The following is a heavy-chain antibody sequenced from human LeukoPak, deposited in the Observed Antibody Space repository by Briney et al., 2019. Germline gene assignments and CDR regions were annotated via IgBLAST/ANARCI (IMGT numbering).Heavy chain of an antibody. CDR2: IYYSGDT. V-gene: IGHV4-39*07. J-gene: IGHJ6*02. Sequence: PSETLSLTCTVSGGSISSTNYYWGWIRQPPGKGLEWIGSIYYSGDTYYNPSLKSRVTISVDTSKNQFSLRLSSVTAADTAVYYCPITPYYYYGMDVWGQGTTVTVSS. CDR1: GGSISSTNYY. CDR3: PITPYYYYGMDV.